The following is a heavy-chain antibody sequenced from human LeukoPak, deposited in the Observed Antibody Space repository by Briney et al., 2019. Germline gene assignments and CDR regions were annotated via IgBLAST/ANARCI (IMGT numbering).Heavy chain of an antibody. J-gene: IGHJ4*02. CDR2: IYHSGST. CDR1: GYSISSGYY. V-gene: IGHV4-38-2*02. CDR3: ARETPNALFLEYFDS. D-gene: IGHD3-3*01. Sequence: SETLSLTCTVSGYSISSGYYWGWIRQPPGKGLEWIGSIYHSGSTYYNPSLKSRVTISVDTSKNQFSLKLSSVTAADTAVYYCARETPNALFLEYFDSWGQGTLVTVSS.